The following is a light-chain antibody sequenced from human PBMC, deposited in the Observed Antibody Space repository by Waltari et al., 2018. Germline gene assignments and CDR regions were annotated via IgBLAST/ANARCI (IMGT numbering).Light chain of an antibody. Sequence: EIVMTQSPATLSVSPGARATLSCRASQLVSSNLAWYQQKPGQAPRLLIYGASTRATGIPARFSGSGSGTEFTLTISSLQSEDFAVYYCQQYNNWPLTFGGGTKVEIK. CDR2: GAS. CDR1: QLVSSN. V-gene: IGKV3-15*01. CDR3: QQYNNWPLT. J-gene: IGKJ4*01.